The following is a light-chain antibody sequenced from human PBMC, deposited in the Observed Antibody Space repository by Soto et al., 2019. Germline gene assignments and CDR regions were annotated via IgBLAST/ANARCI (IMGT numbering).Light chain of an antibody. Sequence: QSVLTQPASVSGSPGQSITISCTGTSNDVGSYNFVSWYQQLPGKAPKLLIYEVIKRPSWVSIRFSGSKSGNTASLTISGLQAEDEAEYHCCSYAGSSNWVFGGGTKLTVL. CDR2: EVI. CDR1: SNDVGSYNF. J-gene: IGLJ3*02. CDR3: CSYAGSSNWV. V-gene: IGLV2-23*02.